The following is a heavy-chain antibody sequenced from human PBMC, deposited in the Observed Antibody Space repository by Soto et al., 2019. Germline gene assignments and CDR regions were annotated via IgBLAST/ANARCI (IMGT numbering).Heavy chain of an antibody. J-gene: IGHJ4*02. CDR2: ISQDGTIA. CDR3: LRDQRHWNEFADQ. Sequence: EVQLVESGGGLVQPGGSLRLPCAASGFAFGSYWMHWVRQAPGKGLVWVSRISQDGTIATQADSVKGRFTISRDNAKNTLYLQMNSLRADDTAVYYCLRDQRHWNEFADQWGQGTLVTVSS. V-gene: IGHV3-74*01. D-gene: IGHD1-1*01. CDR1: GFAFGSYW.